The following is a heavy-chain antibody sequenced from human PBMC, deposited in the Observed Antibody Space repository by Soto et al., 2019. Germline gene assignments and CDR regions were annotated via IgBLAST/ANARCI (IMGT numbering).Heavy chain of an antibody. CDR1: GFTFSSYA. D-gene: IGHD2-8*01. Sequence: PGGSLRLSCAASGFTFSSYAMHWVRQAPGKGLEWVAVISYDGSNKYYADSVKGRFTISRDNSKNTLYLQMNSLRAEDTAVYYCARDPELDIVLMVYAISGAFYIWGQGTMVTVSS. CDR3: ARDPELDIVLMVYAISGAFYI. CDR2: ISYDGSNK. J-gene: IGHJ3*02. V-gene: IGHV3-30-3*01.